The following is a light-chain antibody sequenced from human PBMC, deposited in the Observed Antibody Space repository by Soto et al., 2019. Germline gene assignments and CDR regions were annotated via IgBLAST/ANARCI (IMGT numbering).Light chain of an antibody. Sequence: DIQMTQSPATLSASVGDRVTITCRASQSISSWLAWYQQKPGKAPKLLISKASSLESGVPSRFSGSGSVTEFTLTISGLQPDDFATYDCQQYNSYSPWTFGQGTKVESK. CDR1: QSISSW. J-gene: IGKJ1*01. CDR3: QQYNSYSPWT. V-gene: IGKV1-5*03. CDR2: KAS.